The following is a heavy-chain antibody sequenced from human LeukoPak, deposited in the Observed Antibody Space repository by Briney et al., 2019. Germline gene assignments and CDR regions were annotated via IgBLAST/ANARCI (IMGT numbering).Heavy chain of an antibody. CDR3: ARDYCTSTTCPNWFDP. CDR1: GDSISYFY. CDR2: IHSSGST. D-gene: IGHD2-2*01. V-gene: IGHV4-4*07. Sequence: SETLSLTCSVSGDSISYFYWSWIRQAAGKGLEWIGRIHSSGSTDYNASLKSRVTMSVDTSKNQFSLKLNSVTAADTAVYYCARDYCTSTTCPNWFDPWGQGTLVTVSS. J-gene: IGHJ5*02.